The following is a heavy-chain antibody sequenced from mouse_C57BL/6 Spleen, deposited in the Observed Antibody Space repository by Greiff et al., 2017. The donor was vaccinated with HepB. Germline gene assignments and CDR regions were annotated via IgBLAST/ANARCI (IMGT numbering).Heavy chain of an antibody. CDR2: IDPSDSDT. CDR3: ARSDYYGSGLYAMDY. V-gene: IGHV1-52*01. Sequence: VQLQQPGAELVRPGSSVKLSCKASGYTFTSYWMHWVKQRPIQGLEWIGNIDPSDSDTHYNQKFKDKATLTVDKSSSTAYMQLSSLTSEDSAVYYCARSDYYGSGLYAMDYWGQGTSVTVSS. CDR1: GYTFTSYW. J-gene: IGHJ4*01. D-gene: IGHD1-1*01.